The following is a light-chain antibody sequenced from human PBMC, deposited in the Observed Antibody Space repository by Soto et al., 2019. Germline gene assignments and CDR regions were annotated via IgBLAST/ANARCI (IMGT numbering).Light chain of an antibody. CDR3: QLYARLLGT. CDR1: QSVSSTY. V-gene: IGKV3-20*01. Sequence: IEVNMSPCAQPLSPGERATLSCRASQSVSSTYLIWYQQKPGQAPRLLIYGASSRATGIPDRFSGSGSGTDFTLTISILKPEDFIVYYFQLYARLLGTFAQGTKVDIK. J-gene: IGKJ1*01. CDR2: GAS.